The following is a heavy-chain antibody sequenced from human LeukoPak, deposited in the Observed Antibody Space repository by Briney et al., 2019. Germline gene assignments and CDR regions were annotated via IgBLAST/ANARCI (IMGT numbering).Heavy chain of an antibody. Sequence: GASVKVSCKASGYTFTSYDINWVRQATGQGLEWMGWMNPNSGNTGYAQKFQGRVTMTRNTSISTAYMELSSLRSEDTAVYYCARGNYYYDSSRSDAFDIWGQGTMVTVSS. D-gene: IGHD3-22*01. CDR2: MNPNSGNT. V-gene: IGHV1-8*01. CDR1: GYTFTSYD. CDR3: ARGNYYYDSSRSDAFDI. J-gene: IGHJ3*02.